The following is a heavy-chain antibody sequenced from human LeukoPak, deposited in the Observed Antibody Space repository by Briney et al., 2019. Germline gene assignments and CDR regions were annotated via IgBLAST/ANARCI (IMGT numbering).Heavy chain of an antibody. CDR1: GFALKSYS. D-gene: IGHD4/OR15-4a*01. J-gene: IGHJ4*02. CDR2: IYSGGST. V-gene: IGHV3-53*01. CDR3: FSLTYDY. Sequence: GGSLRLSCAGSGFALKSYSLSWVRQAPGKGLEWVSVIYSGGSTYYADSVKGRFTISRDDSKNTLYLQMNSLRAEDTAVYYCFSLTYDYWGQGTLVTVSS.